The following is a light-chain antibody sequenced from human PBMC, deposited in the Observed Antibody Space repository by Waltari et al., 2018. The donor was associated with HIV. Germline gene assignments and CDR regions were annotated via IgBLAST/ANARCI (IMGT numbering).Light chain of an antibody. J-gene: IGLJ2*01. CDR3: CSYAGSYTKV. CDR2: DVS. CDR1: SSDVGGYNY. V-gene: IGLV2-11*01. Sequence: QSALTQPRSVSGSPGQSVTISCTGTSSDVGGYNYVSWYQQHPGKAPQLMIYDVSKRPSGVPDRFSGTKSGNTASLTISGLQAEDEADYYCCSYAGSYTKVFGGGTKLTVL.